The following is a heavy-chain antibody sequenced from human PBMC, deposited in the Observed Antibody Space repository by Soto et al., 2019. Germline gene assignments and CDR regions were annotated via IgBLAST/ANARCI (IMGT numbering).Heavy chain of an antibody. CDR3: ATDRAYKAFDI. J-gene: IGHJ3*02. CDR2: IIRDRSST. V-gene: IGHV3-74*01. Sequence: GGSLSLSCAASGSTFSSYLIPWVRQAPGKGLECVSRIIRDRSSTSYEDSMKGRLTVSRDNATNTLYLQMNSLRAEDTAVYYCATDRAYKAFDIWGQGTIVTVSS. CDR1: GSTFSSYL. D-gene: IGHD2-21*01.